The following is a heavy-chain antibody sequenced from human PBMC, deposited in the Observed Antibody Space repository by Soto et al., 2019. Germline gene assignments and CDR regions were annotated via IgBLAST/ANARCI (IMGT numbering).Heavy chain of an antibody. J-gene: IGHJ4*02. V-gene: IGHV3-23*01. CDR2: ITDNGGDA. Sequence: EVQLLESGGGLKQPGGSLRLSCVASGLTFGSRAMSWVRQAPGEGLQWVSTITDNGGDAKYADSVRGRFVISRDNSKKTLYLQMTSLTAEDSAMYFCARGSTDSYPGSRIFYFWGRGTLVTVSS. D-gene: IGHD3-10*01. CDR3: ARGSTDSYPGSRIFYF. CDR1: GLTFGSRA.